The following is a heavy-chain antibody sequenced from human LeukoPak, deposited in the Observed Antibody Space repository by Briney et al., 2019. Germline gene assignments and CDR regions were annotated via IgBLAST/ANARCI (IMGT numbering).Heavy chain of an antibody. CDR1: GGSISSYY. CDR3: ASAADPNSSSWY. V-gene: IGHV4-59*01. D-gene: IGHD6-13*01. J-gene: IGHJ4*02. CDR2: IYYSGST. Sequence: SETLSLTCTVSGGSISSYYWSWIRQPPGKGLEWIGYIYYSGSTNYNPSLKSRVTISVDTSKNQFSLKLSSVTAEDTAVYYCASAADPNSSSWYWGQGTLVTVSS.